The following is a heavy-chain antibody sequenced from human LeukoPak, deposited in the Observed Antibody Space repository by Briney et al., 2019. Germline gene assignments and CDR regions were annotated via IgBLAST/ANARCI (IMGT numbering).Heavy chain of an antibody. Sequence: GGSLRLSCAASGFTFSSYAMSWVRQAPGKGLEWVSAISGSGGSTYYADSVKGRFTVSRDNSKNTLYLQMNSLRAGGTAVYYCAKYDSNYSDQILIDYWGQGTLVTVSS. V-gene: IGHV3-23*01. D-gene: IGHD4-11*01. CDR1: GFTFSSYA. CDR2: ISGSGGST. CDR3: AKYDSNYSDQILIDY. J-gene: IGHJ4*02.